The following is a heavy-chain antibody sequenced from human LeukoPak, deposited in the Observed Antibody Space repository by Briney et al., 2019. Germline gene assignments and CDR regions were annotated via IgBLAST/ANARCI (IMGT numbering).Heavy chain of an antibody. CDR2: INSDGTST. Sequence: GGSLRLSCVASGFIFRNYWMHWVRQAPGKGLVWVSRINSDGTSTSYADSAKGRFTISRDDAKNTLYLQMNSLRVEDTAVYYCARTLYSYGHFDYWGQGTLATVSS. J-gene: IGHJ4*02. V-gene: IGHV3-74*01. CDR1: GFIFRNYW. D-gene: IGHD5-18*01. CDR3: ARTLYSYGHFDY.